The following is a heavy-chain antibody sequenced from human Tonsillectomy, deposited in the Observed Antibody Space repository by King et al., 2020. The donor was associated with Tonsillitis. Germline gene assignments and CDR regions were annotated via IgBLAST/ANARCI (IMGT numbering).Heavy chain of an antibody. V-gene: IGHV4-34*01. Sequence: VQLQQWGAGLLKPSETLSLTCAVHGGSFSGYYWTWIRQPPGKGLEWIGEINHSGSTNYNQHLKSRVSISVDTSKSQFSLKLTSVTAADTAVYYCARGRIAARPGAYYYYMDVWGKGTTVIVSS. CDR3: ARGRIAARPGAYYYYMDV. CDR2: INHSGST. CDR1: GGSFSGYY. J-gene: IGHJ6*03. D-gene: IGHD6-6*01.